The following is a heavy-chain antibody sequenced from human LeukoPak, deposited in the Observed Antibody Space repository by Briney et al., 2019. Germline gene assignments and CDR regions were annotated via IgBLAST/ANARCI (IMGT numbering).Heavy chain of an antibody. CDR2: IWYDGSNK. J-gene: IGHJ3*02. V-gene: IGHV3-33*01. CDR1: GFTFSTYG. Sequence: GGSLRLSCAASGFTFSTYGMHWVREAPGKGLEWVAVIWYDGSNKYYADSVKGRFTISRDNSKNTLSLQMNSLGAEDTAVYYCARAVGPFDIWGQGTMVTVSS. CDR3: ARAVGPFDI.